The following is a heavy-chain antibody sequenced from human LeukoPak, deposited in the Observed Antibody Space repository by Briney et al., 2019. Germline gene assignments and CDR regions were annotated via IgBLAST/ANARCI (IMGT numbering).Heavy chain of an antibody. J-gene: IGHJ4*02. CDR3: ATNYAGSSHDF. Sequence: ASVKVSCKASGYTSTGYYLHWIRLAPGQGLEWMGWVNSDSGGTKYTQRFQGRVTMTRDTSLSTAYMELTRLTSDDTAVYYCATNYAGSSHDFRGQGTLVTVSS. D-gene: IGHD2-15*01. CDR1: GYTSTGYY. CDR2: VNSDSGGT. V-gene: IGHV1-2*02.